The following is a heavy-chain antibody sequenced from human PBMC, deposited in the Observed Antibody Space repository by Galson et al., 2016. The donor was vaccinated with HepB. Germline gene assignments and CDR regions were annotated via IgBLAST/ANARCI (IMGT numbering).Heavy chain of an antibody. Sequence: SLRLSCAGSGFTFSSYNMNWVRQAPGKGLEWLADISISGSTVYYADSVKGRFTISRDNDKNSVYLQMDSLRDEDTAVHYCAREADFYDSTGYFPPFAYWGQGILVTVSS. J-gene: IGHJ4*02. CDR2: ISISGSTV. CDR1: GFTFSSYN. CDR3: AREADFYDSTGYFPPFAY. D-gene: IGHD3-22*01. V-gene: IGHV3-48*02.